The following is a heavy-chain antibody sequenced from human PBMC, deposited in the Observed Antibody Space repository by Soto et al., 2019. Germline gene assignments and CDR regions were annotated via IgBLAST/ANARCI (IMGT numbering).Heavy chain of an antibody. CDR3: ARLIYDSSGSGWVPYYYYGMDV. D-gene: IGHD3-22*01. CDR2: IIPIFGTA. CDR1: GGTFSSYA. V-gene: IGHV1-69*13. Sequence: ASVKVSCKASGGTFSSYAISWVRQAPGQGLEWMGGIIPIFGTANYAQKFQGRVTITADESTSTAYMELSSLRSEDTAVYYCARLIYDSSGSGWVPYYYYGMDVWGQGTTVTVSS. J-gene: IGHJ6*02.